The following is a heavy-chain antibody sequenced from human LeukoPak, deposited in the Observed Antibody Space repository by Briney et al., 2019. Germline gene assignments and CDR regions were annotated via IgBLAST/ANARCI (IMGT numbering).Heavy chain of an antibody. D-gene: IGHD3-3*01. CDR3: ASDFWSGYYYYYYYMDV. J-gene: IGHJ6*03. Sequence: SETLSLTCTVSGGSISSSSYYWGWIRQPPGKGLEWIGSIYYSGSTYYNPSLKSRVTISVDTSKNQFSLKLSSVTAADTAVYYCASDFWSGYYYYYYYMDVWGKGTTVTVSS. V-gene: IGHV4-39*07. CDR1: GGSISSSSYY. CDR2: IYYSGST.